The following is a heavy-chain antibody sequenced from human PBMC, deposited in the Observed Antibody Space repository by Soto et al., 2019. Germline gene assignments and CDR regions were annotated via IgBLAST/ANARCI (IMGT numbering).Heavy chain of an antibody. Sequence: GGSLRLSCAASGFTFSSYSMNWVRQAPGKGLEWISYITADSSIRHYGDSVKGRFTISRDNAQKSLYLEMNSLRAEDTAVYYCARDQVGAYWGQGTLVTVSS. CDR3: ARDQVGAY. J-gene: IGHJ4*02. CDR1: GFTFSSYS. V-gene: IGHV3-48*01. CDR2: ITADSSIR. D-gene: IGHD1-26*01.